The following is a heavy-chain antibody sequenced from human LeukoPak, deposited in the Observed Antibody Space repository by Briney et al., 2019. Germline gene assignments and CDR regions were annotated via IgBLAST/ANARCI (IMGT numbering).Heavy chain of an antibody. CDR1: GFTFSGSA. CDR2: IRSKANSYAT. J-gene: IGHJ4*02. D-gene: IGHD3-22*01. V-gene: IGHV3-73*01. CDR3: TRLYSSSPRDY. Sequence: GGSLRLSCAASGFTFSGSAMHWVRQAAGKGLEWVGRIRSKANSYATAYAASVKGRFTISRDDSKNTAYLQMNSLKTEDTAVYHCTRLYSSSPRDYWGQGTLVTVSS.